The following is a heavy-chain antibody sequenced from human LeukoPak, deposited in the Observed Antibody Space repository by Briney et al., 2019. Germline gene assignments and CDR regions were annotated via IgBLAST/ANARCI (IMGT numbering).Heavy chain of an antibody. CDR1: GGSFSGYY. V-gene: IGHV4-34*01. Sequence: SETLSLTCAVYGGSFSGYYWSWIRQPPGKELEWIGEINHSGSTNYNPSLKSRVTISVDTSKNQFSLKLSSVTAADTAVYYCARTLHCSGGSCYFGDFDYWGQGTLVTVSS. CDR2: INHSGST. CDR3: ARTLHCSGGSCYFGDFDY. D-gene: IGHD2-15*01. J-gene: IGHJ4*02.